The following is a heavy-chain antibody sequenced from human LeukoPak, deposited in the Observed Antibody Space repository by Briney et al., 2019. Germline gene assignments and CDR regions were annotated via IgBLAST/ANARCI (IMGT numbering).Heavy chain of an antibody. CDR2: IIPILGIA. J-gene: IGHJ3*02. Sequence: ASVKVSCKASGCTFSSYAISWVRQAPGQGLEWMGRIIPILGIANYAQKFQGRVTITADKSTSTVYMELSSLRSEDTAVYYCARDLPPIWGQGTMVTVSS. CDR1: GCTFSSYA. CDR3: ARDLPPI. V-gene: IGHV1-69*04.